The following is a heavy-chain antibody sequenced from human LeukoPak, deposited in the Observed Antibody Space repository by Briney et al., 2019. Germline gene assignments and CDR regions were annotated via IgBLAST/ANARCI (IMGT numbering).Heavy chain of an antibody. CDR2: SSSSGSTI. J-gene: IGHJ4*02. V-gene: IGHV3-11*01. CDR1: GFTFSDYY. CDR3: ARENNRYCSGGSCYYLDY. Sequence: PGGSLRLSCAASGFTFSDYYMSWIRQAPGKGLEWVSYSSSSGSTIYYADSVKGRFTISRDNAKNSLYLQMNSLRAEDTAVYYCARENNRYCSGGSCYYLDYWGQGTLVTVSS. D-gene: IGHD2-15*01.